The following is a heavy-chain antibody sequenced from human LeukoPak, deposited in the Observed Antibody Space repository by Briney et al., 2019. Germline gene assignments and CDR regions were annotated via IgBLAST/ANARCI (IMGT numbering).Heavy chain of an antibody. J-gene: IGHJ4*02. D-gene: IGHD2-15*01. Sequence: SETLSLTCAVYGGSFSGNYWSWIRQPPGKGLECIGEINHSGSTNYNPSLKSRVTISVDTSKSQFSLKLSSVTAADTAVYYCARGVYCSGGSCYLGFDYWGQGTLVTVSS. CDR1: GGSFSGNY. CDR3: ARGVYCSGGSCYLGFDY. CDR2: INHSGST. V-gene: IGHV4-34*01.